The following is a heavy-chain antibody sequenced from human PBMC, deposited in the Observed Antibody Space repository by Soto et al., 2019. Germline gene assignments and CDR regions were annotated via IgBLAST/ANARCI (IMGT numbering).Heavy chain of an antibody. CDR3: ARGGSGGYGFDY. D-gene: IGHD6-19*01. CDR2: IWNDGINK. V-gene: IGHV3-33*01. Sequence: QVPLVESGGGAVPPGRSLRLSCAASGFTFISYDMHRFSQSPGKGLERVAIIWNDGINKNYADTVTGRYAISRDNSKNTLYLQMNSLSAEDTAVYYCARGGSGGYGFDYWCQGTMVTVST. J-gene: IGHJ4*02. CDR1: GFTFISYD.